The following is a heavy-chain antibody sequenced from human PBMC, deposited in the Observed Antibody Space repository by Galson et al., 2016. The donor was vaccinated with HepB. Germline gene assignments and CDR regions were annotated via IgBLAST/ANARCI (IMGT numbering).Heavy chain of an antibody. CDR2: ISNSGSTI. CDR3: ARDDWGFYGMDV. Sequence: SLRLSCAASGFTFSDYYMSWIRQAPGKGPEWISYISNSGSTIYYADSVKGRFTISRDNANNSLYLQMNSLRAEDTAVYYCARDDWGFYGMDVWGQGTTVTVSS. J-gene: IGHJ6*02. CDR1: GFTFSDYY. D-gene: IGHD7-27*01. V-gene: IGHV3-11*01.